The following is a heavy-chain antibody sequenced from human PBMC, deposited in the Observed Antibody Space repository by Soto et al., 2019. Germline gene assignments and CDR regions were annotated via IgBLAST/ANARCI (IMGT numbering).Heavy chain of an antibody. Sequence: PGGSLRLSCAASGFTFSNAWMNWVRQAPGKGLEWVGRIKSKTDGGTTDYAAPVKGRFTISRDDSKNTLYLQMNSLKTEDTAVYYCTTGPRSGYYYYYYGMDVWGQGTTVTVSS. CDR3: TTGPRSGYYYYYYGMDV. CDR1: GFTFSNAW. CDR2: IKSKTDGGTT. J-gene: IGHJ6*02. D-gene: IGHD3-3*01. V-gene: IGHV3-15*07.